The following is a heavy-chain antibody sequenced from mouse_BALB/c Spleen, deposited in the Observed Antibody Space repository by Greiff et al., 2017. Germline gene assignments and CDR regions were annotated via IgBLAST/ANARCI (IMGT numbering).Heavy chain of an antibody. CDR2: IRNKANGYTT. CDR3: ARVLYYRYLGYFDV. V-gene: IGHV7-3*02. D-gene: IGHD2-14*01. Sequence: DVKLVESGGGLVQPGGSLRLSCATSGFTFTDYYMSWVRQPPGKALEWLGFIRNKANGYTTEYSASVKGRFTISRDNSQSILYLQMNTLRAEDSATYYCARVLYYRYLGYFDVWGAGTTVTVSS. J-gene: IGHJ1*01. CDR1: GFTFTDYY.